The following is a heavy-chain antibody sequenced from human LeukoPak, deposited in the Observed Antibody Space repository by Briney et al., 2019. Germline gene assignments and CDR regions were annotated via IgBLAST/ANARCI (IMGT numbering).Heavy chain of an antibody. CDR2: ISGDGGST. V-gene: IGHV3-43*02. J-gene: IGHJ6*02. D-gene: IGHD3-22*01. CDR3: AKVHGSSGSPYGMDV. Sequence: PGGSLRLSCAASGFTFDDYAMHWVRQAPGKGLEWVSLISGDGGSTYYADSVKGRFTISRDNSKNSLYLQMNSLRTEDTALYYCAKVHGSSGSPYGMDVWGQGTTVTVSS. CDR1: GFTFDDYA.